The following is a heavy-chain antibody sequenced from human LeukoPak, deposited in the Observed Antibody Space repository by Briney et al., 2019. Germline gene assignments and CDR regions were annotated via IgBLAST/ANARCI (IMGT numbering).Heavy chain of an antibody. V-gene: IGHV4-34*01. CDR3: ARGTNYYDSSGYNIPSKYYGMDV. J-gene: IGHJ6*02. CDR2: INHSGST. D-gene: IGHD3-22*01. CDR1: GGSFSGYY. Sequence: PSETLSLTCAVYGGSFSGYYWSWIRQPPGKGLEWIGEINHSGSTNYNPSLKSRVTISVDTSKNQFSLKLSSVTAADTAVYYCARGTNYYDSSGYNIPSKYYGMDVWGQGTTVTVSS.